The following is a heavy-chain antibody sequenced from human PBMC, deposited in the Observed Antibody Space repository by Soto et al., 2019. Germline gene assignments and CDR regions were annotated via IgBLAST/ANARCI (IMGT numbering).Heavy chain of an antibody. V-gene: IGHV3-23*01. Sequence: EVQLLESGGGLVQPGGSLRLSCAASGFTFSSYAMSWVRQAPGKGLEWVSAISGSGGSTYYADSVKGRFTISRDNSKNPLYLQMNRLRGEDTAVYYCATDYVGIGGAASDYWGQGTLVTVSS. CDR3: ATDYVGIGGAASDY. CDR2: ISGSGGST. CDR1: GFTFSSYA. D-gene: IGHD1-26*01. J-gene: IGHJ4*02.